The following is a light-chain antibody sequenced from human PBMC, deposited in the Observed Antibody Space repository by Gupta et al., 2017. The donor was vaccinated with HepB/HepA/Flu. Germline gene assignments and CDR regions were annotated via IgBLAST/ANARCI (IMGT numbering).Light chain of an antibody. CDR2: CNT. CDR3: HYSDTSINSWV. CDR1: SSNIGTAYD. V-gene: IGLV1-40*01. Sequence: QSVLTQPPSVSGAPGQRVTISCTGSSSNIGTAYDVQWYQHLPATDPKLLIFCNTDRPSGVPDRVLCYTAGTYASPVTIGLQAEDEADDYCHYSDTSINSWVFGGGTRLTVL. J-gene: IGLJ3*02.